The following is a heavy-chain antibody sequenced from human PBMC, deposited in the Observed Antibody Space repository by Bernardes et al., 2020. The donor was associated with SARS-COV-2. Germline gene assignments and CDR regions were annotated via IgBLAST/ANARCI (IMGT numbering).Heavy chain of an antibody. CDR1: GFTFSKYW. J-gene: IGHJ5*01. Sequence: GGSLRLSCEASGFTFSKYWMHWVRQAPEKGLEWVSRIDSEGGTTSYGDSVKGRVTISRDNAKNTLYLQVSSLRTEDTAVYYCARGLNEFDSWGQGALVTVSS. V-gene: IGHV3-74*01. D-gene: IGHD1-1*01. CDR2: IDSEGGTT. CDR3: ARGLNEFDS.